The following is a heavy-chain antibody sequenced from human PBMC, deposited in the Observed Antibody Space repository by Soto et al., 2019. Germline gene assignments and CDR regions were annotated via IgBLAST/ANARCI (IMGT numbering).Heavy chain of an antibody. CDR3: ARDKSPKYYDFWSGYPARSNWFDP. V-gene: IGHV1-18*01. D-gene: IGHD3-3*01. CDR2: ISAYNGNT. J-gene: IGHJ5*02. CDR1: GYTFTSYG. Sequence: ASVKVSCKASGYTFTSYGISWVRQAPGQGLEWTGWISAYNGNTNYAQKLQGSVTMTTDTSTSTAYMELRSLRAEDTAVYYCARDKSPKYYDFWSGYPARSNWFDPWGQGTLVTVSS.